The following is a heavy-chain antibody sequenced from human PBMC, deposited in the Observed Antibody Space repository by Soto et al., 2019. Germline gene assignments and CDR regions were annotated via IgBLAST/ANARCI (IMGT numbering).Heavy chain of an antibody. V-gene: IGHV4-59*01. J-gene: IGHJ6*02. D-gene: IGHD1-26*01. CDR3: AGSSTNTPRVDV. Sequence: SETLSLTCTVSGGSMRGYYWTWIRQPPGKELQWIGYIYHSGSTIYNPSLQSRVTISVDTSKSQFSLKMSFVTAADTAIYYCAGSSTNTPRVDVWGQGTTVTVSS. CDR1: GGSMRGYY. CDR2: IYHSGST.